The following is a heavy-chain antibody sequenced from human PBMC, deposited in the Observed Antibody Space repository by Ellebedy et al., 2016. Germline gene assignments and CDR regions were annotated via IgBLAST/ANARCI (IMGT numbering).Heavy chain of an antibody. Sequence: ASVKVSXXASGYTFTSYDINWVRQATGQGLEWMGWMNPNSGNTGYAQKFQGRVTMTRNTSISTAHMELSSLRSEDTAVYYCATSIAVDYYYYGMDVWGQGTTVTVSS. J-gene: IGHJ6*02. CDR3: ATSIAVDYYYYGMDV. V-gene: IGHV1-8*01. D-gene: IGHD6-19*01. CDR2: MNPNSGNT. CDR1: GYTFTSYD.